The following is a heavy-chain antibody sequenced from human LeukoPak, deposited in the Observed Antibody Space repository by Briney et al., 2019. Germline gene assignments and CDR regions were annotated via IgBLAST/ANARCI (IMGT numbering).Heavy chain of an antibody. V-gene: IGHV3-9*01. CDR2: ISWSSGSI. CDR3: AKERAVAARGGYYYYGMDV. D-gene: IGHD6-19*01. CDR1: GFTFDDYA. Sequence: PGGSLRLSCAASGFTFDDYAMHWVRQAPGKGLEWVSGISWSSGSIGYADSVKGRFTISRDNAKNSLYLQMNSLRAEDTALYYCAKERAVAARGGYYYYGMDVWGQGTTVTVSS. J-gene: IGHJ6*02.